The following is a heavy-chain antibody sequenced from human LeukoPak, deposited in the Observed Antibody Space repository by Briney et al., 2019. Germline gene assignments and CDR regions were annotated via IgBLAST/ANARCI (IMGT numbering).Heavy chain of an antibody. V-gene: IGHV4-30-4*01. J-gene: IGHJ5*02. D-gene: IGHD3-22*01. CDR3: ASTSPYYYDSSGYYL. CDR1: GGSISSGDYS. CDR2: IYYSGST. Sequence: SQTLSLTCTVSGGSISSGDYSWSWNRQPPGKGLEWIGYIYYSGSTYYNPSLKSRVTISVDTSKNQFSLKLSSVTAADTAVYYCASTSPYYYDSSGYYLWGQGTLVTVSS.